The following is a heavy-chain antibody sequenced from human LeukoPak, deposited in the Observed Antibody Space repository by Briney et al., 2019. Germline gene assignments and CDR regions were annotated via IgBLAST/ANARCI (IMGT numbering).Heavy chain of an antibody. CDR2: ISSSGSTI. CDR3: ASVIAAAGTMP. Sequence: LSLTCTVSGGSISNYYWSWIRQPPGKGLEWVSYISSSGSTIYYADSVKGRFTISRDNAKNSLYLQMNSLRAEDTAVYYCASVIAAAGTMPWGQGTLVTVSS. V-gene: IGHV3-11*01. D-gene: IGHD6-13*01. J-gene: IGHJ5*02. CDR1: GGSISNYY.